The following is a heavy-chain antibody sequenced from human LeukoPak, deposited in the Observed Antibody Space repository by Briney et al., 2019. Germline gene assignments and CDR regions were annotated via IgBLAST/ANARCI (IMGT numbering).Heavy chain of an antibody. V-gene: IGHV1-46*01. J-gene: IGHJ4*02. Sequence: PGASVKVSCKASGYTFTSNYIHWVRQAPGQGLEWMGMIYPRDGSTSYAQKFQGRVTVTRDTSTSTVHMELSGLRSEDTAVYYRARDQEGFDYWGQGTLVTVSS. CDR2: IYPRDGST. CDR1: GYTFTSNY. CDR3: ARDQEGFDY.